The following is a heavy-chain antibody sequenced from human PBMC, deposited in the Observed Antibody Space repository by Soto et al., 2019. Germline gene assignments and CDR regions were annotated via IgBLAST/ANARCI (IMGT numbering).Heavy chain of an antibody. CDR3: ARGHDYGGNSDAFDV. CDR1: GGTFRTES. D-gene: IGHD4-17*01. Sequence: QVPLVQSGAEVKKPGSSVKVSCKYSGGTFRTESINWVRQAPGQGLEWMGGILPFFGTADYAPRFQGRVTMTADGATTTAYMELSSLTSQDTAVYFCARGHDYGGNSDAFDVWGQGTMVTVSS. J-gene: IGHJ3*01. CDR2: ILPFFGTA. V-gene: IGHV1-69*13.